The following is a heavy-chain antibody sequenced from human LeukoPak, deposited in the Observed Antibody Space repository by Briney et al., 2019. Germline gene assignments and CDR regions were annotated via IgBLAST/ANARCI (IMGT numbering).Heavy chain of an antibody. CDR1: GGSISTYY. Sequence: NPSETLSLTCTVSGGSISTYYWSWIRQPPGKGLEWIGYIYYTGSTNYNPSLKSRVTISLYTPKNQFSLKLSSVTAADTAVYYCAREARYFDPYFDYWGQGTLVTVSS. J-gene: IGHJ4*02. V-gene: IGHV4-59*01. CDR2: IYYTGST. D-gene: IGHD3-9*01. CDR3: AREARYFDPYFDY.